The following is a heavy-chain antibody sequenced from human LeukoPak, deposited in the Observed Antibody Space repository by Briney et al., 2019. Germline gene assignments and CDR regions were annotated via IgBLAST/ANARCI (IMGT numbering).Heavy chain of an antibody. D-gene: IGHD2-15*01. CDR2: ISTGGSTM. CDR1: GFTLRSYS. Sequence: GGSLRLPCGASGFTLRSYSMSWVRQAPGKGLEWISYISTGGSTMYYADSVKGRFTIARDDAQNSLSLQMNSLRADDTAVYYCIKEAGYCSGGGCYRWFDSWGQGTLVTVSS. V-gene: IGHV3-48*01. J-gene: IGHJ5*01. CDR3: IKEAGYCSGGGCYRWFDS.